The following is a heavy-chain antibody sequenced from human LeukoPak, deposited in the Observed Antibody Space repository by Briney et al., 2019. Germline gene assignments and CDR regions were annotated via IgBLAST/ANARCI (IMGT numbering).Heavy chain of an antibody. Sequence: GGSLRLSCAASGFTFSSYSMNWVRQAPGKGLEWVSYISSSSSTIYYADSVKGRFTISRDNAKNSLYLQMNSLRAEDTAVYHCARDEAGYYYDSSGYFYWGQGTLVTVSS. J-gene: IGHJ4*02. CDR1: GFTFSSYS. CDR3: ARDEAGYYYDSSGYFY. D-gene: IGHD3-22*01. V-gene: IGHV3-48*01. CDR2: ISSSSSTI.